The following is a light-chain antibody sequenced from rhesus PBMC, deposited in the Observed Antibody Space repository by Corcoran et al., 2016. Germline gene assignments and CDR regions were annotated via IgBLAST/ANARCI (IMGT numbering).Light chain of an antibody. CDR1: QTISSY. CDR2: AAS. Sequence: DIQMTQSPSSLSVSVGDRVTITRRASQTISSYLAWYQQKPGKVPKLLIYAASSLESGVPSRFIGSGSGTDFTLPISSLQPEDFATYYCQQHNSHPWTFGQGTKVEIK. V-gene: IGKV1-44*01. J-gene: IGKJ1*01. CDR3: QQHNSHPWT.